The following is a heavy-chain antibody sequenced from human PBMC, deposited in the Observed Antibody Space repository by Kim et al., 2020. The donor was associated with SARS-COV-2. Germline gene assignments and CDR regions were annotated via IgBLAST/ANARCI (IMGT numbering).Heavy chain of an antibody. CDR1: GFTFSSYA. Sequence: GGSLRLSCAASGFTFSSYAMHWVRQAPGKGLKWVAVISYDGSNKYYADSVKGRFTISRDNSKNTLYLQMNSLRAEDTAVYYCARDGDRLELETYFDYWG. V-gene: IGHV3-30-3*01. CDR2: ISYDGSNK. CDR3: ARDGDRLELETYFDY. J-gene: IGHJ4*01. D-gene: IGHD1-7*01.